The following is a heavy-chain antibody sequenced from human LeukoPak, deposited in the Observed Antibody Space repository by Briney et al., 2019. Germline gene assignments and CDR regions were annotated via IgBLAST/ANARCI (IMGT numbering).Heavy chain of an antibody. CDR1: LFTSTVNA. J-gene: IGHJ6*02. V-gene: IGHV3-30-3*02. CDR2: ISYDGTNK. Sequence: GGSLRLSCAASLFTSTVNAIYGVRQAPGKGLEWVAVISYDGTNKYYADSVRGRFTISRDNSKNTLFLQMNSLRGEDTAVYYRAKYITISWYSYYGMDVWGQGTTVTVSS. D-gene: IGHD2-15*01. CDR3: AKYITISWYSYYGMDV.